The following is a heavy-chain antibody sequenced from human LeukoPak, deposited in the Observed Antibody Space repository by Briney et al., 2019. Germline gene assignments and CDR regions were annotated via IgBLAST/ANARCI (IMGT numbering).Heavy chain of an antibody. CDR1: GGFLNSGGYY. Sequence: TLSLTCTVSGGFLNSGGYYWTWIRQLPGKGLDWIGSIYYSGTTSYNSSLKSRVTLSVDTSKNQFSLNLISMTAADTAVYYCARGWGWFEPWGQGTLVTVSS. J-gene: IGHJ5*02. V-gene: IGHV4-31*03. CDR3: ARGWGWFEP. D-gene: IGHD3-16*01. CDR2: IYYSGTT.